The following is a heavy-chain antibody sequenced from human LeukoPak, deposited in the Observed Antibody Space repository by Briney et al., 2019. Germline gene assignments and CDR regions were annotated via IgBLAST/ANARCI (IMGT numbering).Heavy chain of an antibody. V-gene: IGHV3-23*01. J-gene: IGHJ5*02. CDR3: AKDRLLWFGELSS. Sequence: GGSLRLSCAASGFTFSSYAMSWVRQAPGKGLEWVSAIICSGGSTYYADSVKGRFTISRDNSKNTLYLQMNSLRAEDTAVYYCAKDRLLWFGELSSWGQGTLVTVSS. CDR2: IICSGGST. CDR1: GFTFSSYA. D-gene: IGHD3-10*01.